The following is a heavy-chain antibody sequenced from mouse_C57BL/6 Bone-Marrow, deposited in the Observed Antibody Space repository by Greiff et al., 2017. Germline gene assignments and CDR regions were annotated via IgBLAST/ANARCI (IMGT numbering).Heavy chain of an antibody. D-gene: IGHD2-2*01. Sequence: EVKLVESGGGLVKPGGSLKLSCAASGFTFSSYAMSWVRQTPEKRLEWVATISDGGSYTYYPDNVKGRFTISRDNAYNNLYLQMSHLKSEDTAMYYCARDRGYDEGAMDYWGQGTSVTVSS. J-gene: IGHJ4*01. CDR2: ISDGGSYT. CDR1: GFTFSSYA. CDR3: ARDRGYDEGAMDY. V-gene: IGHV5-4*01.